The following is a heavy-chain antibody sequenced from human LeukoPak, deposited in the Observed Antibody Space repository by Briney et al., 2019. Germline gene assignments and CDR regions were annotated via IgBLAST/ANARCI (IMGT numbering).Heavy chain of an antibody. V-gene: IGHV5-51*01. CDR3: ARLLRNIAAAVYYFDH. J-gene: IGHJ4*02. Sequence: GESLKISCKGSGYSFTSYWIGWVRQMPGKGLEWMGIIYPGDSDTRYSPSFQGQVTISADKSISTAYLQWSSLKASDTAMYYCARLLRNIAAAVYYFDHWGQGTLVTVSS. CDR2: IYPGDSDT. CDR1: GYSFTSYW. D-gene: IGHD6-13*01.